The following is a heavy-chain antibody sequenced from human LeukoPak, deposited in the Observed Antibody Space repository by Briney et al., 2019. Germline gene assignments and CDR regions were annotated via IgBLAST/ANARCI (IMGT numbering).Heavy chain of an antibody. CDR3: ARESGYYYEDAFDI. CDR2: ISSSGSTI. Sequence: GGSLRLSCAASGFTFSSFEMNRVRQAPGKGLEWVSYISSSGSTIYYADSVKGRFTISRDNAKNSLYLQMNSLRAEDTAVYYCARESGYYYEDAFDIWGQGTMVTVSS. V-gene: IGHV3-48*03. D-gene: IGHD3-22*01. CDR1: GFTFSSFE. J-gene: IGHJ3*02.